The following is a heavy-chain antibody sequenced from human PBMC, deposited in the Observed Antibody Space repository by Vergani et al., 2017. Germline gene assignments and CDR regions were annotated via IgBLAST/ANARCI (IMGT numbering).Heavy chain of an antibody. CDR2: IYHSGST. V-gene: IGHV4-38-2*02. CDR3: ARDPLGDAVTTGGDY. Sequence: QVQLQESGPGLVKPSETLSLTCAVSGYSISSGYYWGWIRQPPGKGLEWIGSIYHSGSTYYNPSLKSRVTISVDTSKNQFSLKLSSVTAADTAVYYCARDPLGDAVTTGGDYWGQGTTVTISS. CDR1: GYSISSGYY. J-gene: IGHJ4*02. D-gene: IGHD4-17*01.